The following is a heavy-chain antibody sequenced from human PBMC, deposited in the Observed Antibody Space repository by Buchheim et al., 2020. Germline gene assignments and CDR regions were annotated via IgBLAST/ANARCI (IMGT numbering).Heavy chain of an antibody. CDR3: IGGGDSGSLPLDY. CDR1: GFTFSSYG. CDR2: ISYDGSNK. D-gene: IGHD3-10*01. J-gene: IGHJ4*02. Sequence: QVQLVESGGGVVQPGRSLRLSCAASGFTFSSYGMHWVRQAPGKGLEWVAVISYDGSNKYYADSVKGRFTISRDNSKNTLYLQMNSLRAEDTAVYYCIGGGDSGSLPLDYWGQGTL. V-gene: IGHV3-30*03.